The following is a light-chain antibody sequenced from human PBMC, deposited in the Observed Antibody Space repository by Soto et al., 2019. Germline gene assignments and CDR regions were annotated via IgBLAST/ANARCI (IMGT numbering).Light chain of an antibody. CDR2: LDSDGSH. Sequence: QLVLTQSPSASASLGASVNLTCTLSSGHSSYAIAWHQQQPEKGPRFLMNLDSDGSHSKGDGIPDRFSGSSSGAERYLTISSLQSEDEADYYCQTWGAGIVLFGGGTKVTVL. V-gene: IGLV4-69*01. CDR1: SGHSSYA. CDR3: QTWGAGIVL. J-gene: IGLJ2*01.